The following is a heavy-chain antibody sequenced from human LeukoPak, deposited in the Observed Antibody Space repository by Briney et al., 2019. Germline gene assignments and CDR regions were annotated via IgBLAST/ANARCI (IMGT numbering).Heavy chain of an antibody. CDR2: IRSKAYGGTT. D-gene: IGHD2-2*01. Sequence: GGSLRLSCTASGFTFGDYAMSWVRQAPGKGLEWVGFIRSKAYGGTTEYAASVKGRFTISRDDSKSIAYLQMNSLKTEDTAVYYCTRGNIVVVPAANTPFYYYYYMDVWGKGTTVTVSS. CDR1: GFTFGDYA. CDR3: TRGNIVVVPAANTPFYYYYYMDV. V-gene: IGHV3-49*04. J-gene: IGHJ6*03.